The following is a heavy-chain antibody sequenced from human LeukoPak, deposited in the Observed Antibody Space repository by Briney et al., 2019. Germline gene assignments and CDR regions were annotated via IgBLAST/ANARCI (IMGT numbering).Heavy chain of an antibody. CDR3: ARDGTIRGLIVVVPAARPFDY. D-gene: IGHD2-2*01. CDR2: VDPEDGET. Sequence: ASVKISCKASGYTFTDYYMHWVQQAPGKGLEWMGRVDPEDGETIYAEKFQGRVTMTRDTSISTAYMELSRLRSDDTAVYYCARDGTIRGLIVVVPAARPFDYWGQGTLVTVSS. V-gene: IGHV1-69-2*01. J-gene: IGHJ4*02. CDR1: GYTFTDYY.